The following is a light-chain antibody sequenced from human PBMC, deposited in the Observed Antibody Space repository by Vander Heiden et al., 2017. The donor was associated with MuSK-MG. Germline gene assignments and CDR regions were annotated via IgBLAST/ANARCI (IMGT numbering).Light chain of an antibody. CDR2: LGS. CDR1: QSLLDSNGYNY. CDR3: RQDLQTPFT. V-gene: IGKV2-28*01. J-gene: IGKJ3*01. Sequence: DIVMTQSPLSLRFTPGEPASIACRSRQSLLDSNGYNYLDWYLQKPGQSPQLLIYLGSNRASGVPDSFSGSGSGTDFTLKISRVEAEDVGVYYCRQDLQTPFTFGHGTKVDIK.